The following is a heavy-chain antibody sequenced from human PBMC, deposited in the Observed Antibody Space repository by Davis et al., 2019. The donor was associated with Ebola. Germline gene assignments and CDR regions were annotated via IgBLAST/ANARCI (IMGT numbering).Heavy chain of an antibody. CDR1: GGSISSYY. J-gene: IGHJ4*02. CDR3: ARGGAYYYDSSGSRNEY. CDR2: IYYSGST. V-gene: IGHV4-59*12. Sequence: MPSETLSLTCTVPGGSISSYYWSWIRQPPGKGLEWIGYIYYSGSTNYNPSLKSRVTISVDTSKNQFSLKLSSVTAADTAVYYCARGGAYYYDSSGSRNEYWGQGTLVTVSS. D-gene: IGHD3-22*01.